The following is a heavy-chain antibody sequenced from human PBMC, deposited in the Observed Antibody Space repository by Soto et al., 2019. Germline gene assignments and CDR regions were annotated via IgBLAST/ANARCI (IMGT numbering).Heavy chain of an antibody. CDR2: ISAYNANT. J-gene: IGHJ4*02. Sequence: QVHLVQSGAEVKKHGASVKVSCKASGYTFTTYGIAWVRQAPGQGLEWMGWISAYNANTDYAQRLQGRVTITTDTSTSTAHMELRSLRSDDTAVYYCARGRYLDYWGQGTLVTVSS. CDR3: ARGRYLDY. CDR1: GYTFTTYG. D-gene: IGHD1-26*01. V-gene: IGHV1-18*01.